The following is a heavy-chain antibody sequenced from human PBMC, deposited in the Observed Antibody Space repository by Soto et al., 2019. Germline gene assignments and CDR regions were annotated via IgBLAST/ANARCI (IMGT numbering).Heavy chain of an antibody. Sequence: QVQLQQWGAGLLKPSETLSLGCAVYGESFSGYYWNWIRQPPGQGLEWIGEINDFGSTNYKPSLASRVTISVDTSKKQFSLRLSSVTAADAAVYYCARRRRGITMVRGTYAMDVWGQGTTVTVSS. J-gene: IGHJ6*02. V-gene: IGHV4-34*01. CDR1: GESFSGYY. CDR2: INDFGST. CDR3: ARRRRGITMVRGTYAMDV. D-gene: IGHD3-10*01.